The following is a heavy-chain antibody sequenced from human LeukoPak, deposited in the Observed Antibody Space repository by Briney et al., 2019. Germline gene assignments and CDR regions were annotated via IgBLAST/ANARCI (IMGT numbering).Heavy chain of an antibody. CDR2: ISYDGSKK. CDR3: TRDRSIGDQRLDY. Sequence: GGSLRLSCAASGFTFSSYTMHWVRQAPGKGLEWVTVISYDGSKKYYADSVKGRFTISRDNSKNTLYLQMNSLRVEDTAVYYCTRDRSIGDQRLDYWGQGTLVTVSS. CDR1: GFTFSSYT. D-gene: IGHD6-6*01. J-gene: IGHJ4*02. V-gene: IGHV3-30*04.